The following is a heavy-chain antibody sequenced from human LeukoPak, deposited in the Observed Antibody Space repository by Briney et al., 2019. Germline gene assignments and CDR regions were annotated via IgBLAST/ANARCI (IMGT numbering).Heavy chain of an antibody. CDR2: INSDGSST. Sequence: GGSLRLSCVASGFSFSRYWMHWVRQAPGKGLVWVSRINSDGSSTSNADSVKGRFTISRDNAKNTLYLQMNSLRAEDTAVYYCARAEQLALPFDYWGQGTLVTVSS. V-gene: IGHV3-74*01. J-gene: IGHJ4*02. CDR1: GFSFSRYW. D-gene: IGHD6-6*01. CDR3: ARAEQLALPFDY.